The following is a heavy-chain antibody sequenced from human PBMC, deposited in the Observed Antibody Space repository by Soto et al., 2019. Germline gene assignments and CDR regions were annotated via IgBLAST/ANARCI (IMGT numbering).Heavy chain of an antibody. CDR1: GYILTTYW. Sequence: AESLKISCTTSGYILTTYWFSWVLQMPGKVLEWMGIIYLSDSDTIYSPSAQGHFTISADKSIKTAYLQWSSLKASDTAIYYCATTFDYNGYFDPWGQGTQVTVSS. CDR2: IYLSDSDT. D-gene: IGHD4-4*01. V-gene: IGHV5-51*01. J-gene: IGHJ5*02. CDR3: ATTFDYNGYFDP.